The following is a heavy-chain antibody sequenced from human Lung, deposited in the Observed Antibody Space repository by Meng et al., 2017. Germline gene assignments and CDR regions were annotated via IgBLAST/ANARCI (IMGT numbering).Heavy chain of an antibody. Sequence: QVEPPESGPGLVKPSGTLPPTCGVSGGSISSSNGWSWVRQPPGKGLEWIGEIYHSGGTKYNPSLKSRVTISVDKSKNQFSLKLSSVTAADTAVYYCARGLGEAVVPRTMFDYWGQGTLVTVSS. D-gene: IGHD2-2*01. V-gene: IGHV4-4*02. CDR2: IYHSGGT. CDR1: GGSISSSNG. CDR3: ARGLGEAVVPRTMFDY. J-gene: IGHJ4*02.